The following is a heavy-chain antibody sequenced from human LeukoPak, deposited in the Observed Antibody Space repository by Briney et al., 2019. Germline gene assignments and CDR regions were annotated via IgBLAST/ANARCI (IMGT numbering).Heavy chain of an antibody. Sequence: GRSLRLSCAASGFTFSSYGMHWVRQAPGKGLEWVAGISYDGSNKYYADSVKGRFTISRDNSKNTLYLQMNSLRAEDTAVYYCAKDSGWVVVVPAAIDYWGQGTLVTVSS. CDR3: AKDSGWVVVVPAAIDY. D-gene: IGHD2-2*01. V-gene: IGHV3-30*18. CDR1: GFTFSSYG. J-gene: IGHJ4*02. CDR2: ISYDGSNK.